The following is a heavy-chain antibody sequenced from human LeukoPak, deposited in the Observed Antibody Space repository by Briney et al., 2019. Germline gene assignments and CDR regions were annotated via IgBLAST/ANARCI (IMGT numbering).Heavy chain of an antibody. J-gene: IGHJ4*02. D-gene: IGHD1-1*01. Sequence: SETLSLTCTVSGGSVSGDGYYWSWIRQPPGEGLESIGYIFYSGSTNYNPSLKSRVTISVDTSNNQFSLKLSSVTAADTAVYYCARAPYSWKDVGLDYWGQGILVTVSS. CDR1: GGSVSGDGYY. CDR3: ARAPYSWKDVGLDY. V-gene: IGHV4-61*08. CDR2: IFYSGST.